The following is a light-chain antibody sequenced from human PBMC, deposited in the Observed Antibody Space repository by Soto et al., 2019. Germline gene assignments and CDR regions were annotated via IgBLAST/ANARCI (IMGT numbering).Light chain of an antibody. V-gene: IGKV1-39*01. Sequence: DIQMTQSPSSLSASVGDRVTITCRACQSTSSNLNWYQQNPGKPPQLLIYAASSLQSGVPSRFSGSGSGTDFTLAISSLQPEDFATYYCQQSYSTPPLTFGGGTMVEIK. CDR2: AAS. CDR1: QSTSSN. J-gene: IGKJ4*01. CDR3: QQSYSTPPLT.